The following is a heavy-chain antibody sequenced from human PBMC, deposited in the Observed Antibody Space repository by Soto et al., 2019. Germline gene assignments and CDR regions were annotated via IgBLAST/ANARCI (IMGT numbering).Heavy chain of an antibody. CDR3: AMDLYGGSSRFDF. V-gene: IGHV3-30*03. J-gene: IGHJ4*02. CDR1: GFTFSSNG. CDR2: ISSDGSNK. D-gene: IGHD2-15*01. Sequence: QVQLVESGGGVVPPGRSLRLSCAASGFTFSSNGIHWVRQAPGKGLEWVAVISSDGSNKYYADSVKGRFTISRDNSKNTLYLQMNSLRAEDTAVYYCAMDLYGGSSRFDFWGQGTLVTVSS.